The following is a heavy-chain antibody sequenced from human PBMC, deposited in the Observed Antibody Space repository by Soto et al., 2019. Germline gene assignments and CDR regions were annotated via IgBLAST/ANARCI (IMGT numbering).Heavy chain of an antibody. Sequence: VLMRVCCAVSGFTISSHAMHWIRQAPGKGLEYVSAITSNGGSTYYTDSVKGRFTVSRDNSRNILYLQLINVRPEDTAVYYCAKPRSSLEWPPFDPWGLGSLVIVSS. J-gene: IGHJ5*02. D-gene: IGHD3-3*01. CDR1: GFTISSHA. CDR3: AKPRSSLEWPPFDP. CDR2: ITSNGGST. V-gene: IGHV3-64D*06.